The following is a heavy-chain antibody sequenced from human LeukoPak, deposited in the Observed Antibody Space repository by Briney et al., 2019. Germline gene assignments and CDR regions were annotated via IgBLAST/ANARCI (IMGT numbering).Heavy chain of an antibody. V-gene: IGHV3-48*03. Sequence: GGSLRLSCTASGFTFGDYSMNWVRQAPGKGLEWVSYISSSGSTIYYADSVKGRFTISRDNAKNSLYLQMNSLRAEDTAVYYCARVGSSGWYVDYWGQGTLVTVSS. CDR2: ISSSGSTI. CDR1: GFTFGDYS. CDR3: ARVGSSGWYVDY. D-gene: IGHD6-19*01. J-gene: IGHJ4*02.